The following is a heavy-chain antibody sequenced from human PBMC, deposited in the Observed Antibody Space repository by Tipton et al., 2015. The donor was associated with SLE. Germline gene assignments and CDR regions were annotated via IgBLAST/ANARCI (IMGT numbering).Heavy chain of an antibody. CDR2: IYHGGST. J-gene: IGHJ6*02. CDR1: GGSISSSY. V-gene: IGHV4-59*08. D-gene: IGHD2-21*02. Sequence: TLSLTCSVSGGSISSSYWIWIRQPPGKGLEWLGYIYHGGSTNYNPSLKSRVTMSVDTSKNQVSLKLTSVTAADTAMYYCARGMVTWRGAIVGVDVWGQGTTVNVSS. CDR3: ARGMVTWRGAIVGVDV.